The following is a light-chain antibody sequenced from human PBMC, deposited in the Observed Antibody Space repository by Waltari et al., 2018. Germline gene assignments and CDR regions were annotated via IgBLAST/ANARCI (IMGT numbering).Light chain of an antibody. Sequence: EVVLTQTPGTLSLSRGGRATLSCRTSQSVSRALAWYQQKAGQAPRLLIYGASIRATGSPDRFSGSGSGTDFSLTISRLEPADSAMYYCQHYVRLPATFGQGTKVEIK. V-gene: IGKV3-20*01. CDR1: QSVSRA. J-gene: IGKJ1*01. CDR3: QHYVRLPAT. CDR2: GAS.